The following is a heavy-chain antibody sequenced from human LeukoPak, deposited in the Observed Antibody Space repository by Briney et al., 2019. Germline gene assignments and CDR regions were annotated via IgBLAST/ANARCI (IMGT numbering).Heavy chain of an antibody. D-gene: IGHD6-25*01. V-gene: IGHV3-11*04. Sequence: DSVSVITASAPTTYHAYSLKGRFTISRDNTKSSLYLQMNSLRAEDTAVYYCSREPRLLDSWGQGTLVTVSS. CDR3: SREPRLLDS. CDR2: ITASAPTT. J-gene: IGHJ4*02.